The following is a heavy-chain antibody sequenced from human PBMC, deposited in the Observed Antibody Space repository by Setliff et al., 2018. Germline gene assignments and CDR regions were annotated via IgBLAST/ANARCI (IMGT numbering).Heavy chain of an antibody. CDR3: ARDLVGATADY. V-gene: IGHV3-74*01. CDR2: INTDGRTT. Sequence: LRLSCAASGFTFSTYWMHWVRQAPGKGLVWVSRINTDGRTTTYADSVKGRFTISRDNAKNTVYLQMNSLRAEDTAVYCCARDLVGATADYWGQGTLVTVSS. CDR1: GFTFSTYW. D-gene: IGHD1-26*01. J-gene: IGHJ4*02.